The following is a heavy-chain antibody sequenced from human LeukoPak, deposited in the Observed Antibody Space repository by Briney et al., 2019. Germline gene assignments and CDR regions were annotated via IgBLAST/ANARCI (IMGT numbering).Heavy chain of an antibody. Sequence: SVKVSCKASGFTFTSSAVQWVRQARGQRLEWIGWIVVGSGNTNYAQKFQERVTITRHMSTSTAYMELSSLRSEDTAVYYCAAVGFRVVRGVIPNWFDPWGQGTLVTVSS. CDR2: IVVGSGNT. CDR1: GFTFTSSA. CDR3: AAVGFRVVRGVIPNWFDP. J-gene: IGHJ5*02. D-gene: IGHD3-10*01. V-gene: IGHV1-58*01.